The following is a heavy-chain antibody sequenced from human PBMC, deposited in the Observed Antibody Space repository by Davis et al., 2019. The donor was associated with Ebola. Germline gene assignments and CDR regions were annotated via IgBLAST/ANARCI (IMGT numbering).Heavy chain of an antibody. CDR3: AKGYGSGSPRYNWFDP. Sequence: PGGSLRLSCAASGFTVSSNYMSWVRQAPGKGLEWVAVIWYDGSNKYYADSVKGRFTISRDNSKNTLYLQMNSLRAEDTAVYYCAKGYGSGSPRYNWFDPWGQGTLVTVSS. CDR2: IWYDGSNK. J-gene: IGHJ5*02. D-gene: IGHD3-10*01. CDR1: GFTVSSNY. V-gene: IGHV3-33*06.